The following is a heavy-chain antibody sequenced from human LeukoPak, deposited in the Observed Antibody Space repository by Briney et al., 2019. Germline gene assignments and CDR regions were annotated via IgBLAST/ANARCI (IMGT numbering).Heavy chain of an antibody. J-gene: IGHJ4*02. CDR3: ARRRRSSTSCSDFDY. V-gene: IGHV3-21*01. CDR1: GFTFSSYS. Sequence: AGGSLRLSCAASGFTFSSYSMNWVRQAPGKGLEWVSSISSSSSYIYYADSVKGRFTISRDNAKNSLYPQMNSLRAEDTAVYYCARRRRSSTSCSDFDYWGQGTLVTVSS. D-gene: IGHD2-2*01. CDR2: ISSSSSYI.